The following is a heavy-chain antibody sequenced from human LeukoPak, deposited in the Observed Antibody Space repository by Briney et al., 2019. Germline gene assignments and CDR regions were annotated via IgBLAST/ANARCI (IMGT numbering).Heavy chain of an antibody. V-gene: IGHV4-39*01. CDR2: IFYSGST. J-gene: IGHJ4*02. CDR1: GGSISSSSYY. Sequence: TSSETLSLTCTVSGGSISSSSYYWGWIRQSPGKGLEWIGSIFYSGSTYYNPSLKSRVTISIDTSENQFSLKLSSVTAADMAVYYCATTPALAVAGTLDPKEWGQGTLVTVSS. D-gene: IGHD6-19*01. CDR3: ATTPALAVAGTLDPKE.